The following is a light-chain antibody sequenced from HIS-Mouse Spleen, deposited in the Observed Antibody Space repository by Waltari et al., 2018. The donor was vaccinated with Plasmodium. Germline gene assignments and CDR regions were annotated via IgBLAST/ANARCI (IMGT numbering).Light chain of an antibody. CDR2: RNK. Sequence: QSVLTQPPSASGTPGQRVTISFSGSSSNIGSNYVYWYQQLPGTAPKLLIYRNKQRPSGVPDRFSGSKSGTSASLAISGLRSEDEADYYCAAWDDSLSGWVFGGGTKLTVL. V-gene: IGLV1-47*01. CDR1: SSNIGSNY. CDR3: AAWDDSLSGWV. J-gene: IGLJ3*02.